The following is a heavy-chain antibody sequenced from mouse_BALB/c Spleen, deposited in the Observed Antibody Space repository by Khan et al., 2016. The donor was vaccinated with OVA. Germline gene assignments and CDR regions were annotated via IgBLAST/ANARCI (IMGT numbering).Heavy chain of an antibody. CDR2: ISYSGST. CDR3: ARTARIKY. V-gene: IGHV3-2*02. D-gene: IGHD1-2*01. Sequence: EVQLVETGPGLVKPSQSLSLTCTVTGYSITSGYGWNWIRQFPGNKLEWMGYISYSGSTNYNPYLKRRISITRDTSKNQFFLQLNSVTTENTATYYYARTARIKYWGQGTTLTVSS. J-gene: IGHJ2*01. CDR1: GYSITSGYG.